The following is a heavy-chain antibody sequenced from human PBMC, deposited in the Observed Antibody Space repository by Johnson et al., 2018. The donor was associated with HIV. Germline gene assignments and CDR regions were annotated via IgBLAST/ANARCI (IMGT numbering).Heavy chain of an antibody. Sequence: QVQLVESGGGLVQPGGSLGLSCAASGFRFSTSAMTWVRQAPGKGLEWVAVVSYETTNKHYAASVQGRFTISRDNSKSTLILQMNGLKDEDTAIYYCARELRGPDAFDIWGQGTMVTVSS. CDR1: GFRFSTSA. CDR3: ARELRGPDAFDI. CDR2: VSYETTNK. V-gene: IGHV3-30-3*01. J-gene: IGHJ3*02.